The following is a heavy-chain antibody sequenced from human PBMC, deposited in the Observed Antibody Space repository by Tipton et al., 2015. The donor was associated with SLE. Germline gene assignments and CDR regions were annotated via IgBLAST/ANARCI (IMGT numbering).Heavy chain of an antibody. J-gene: IGHJ4*02. Sequence: TLSLTCAVSGDSISRGGYSWNWVRQFPEKGLEWIGYIDYSGTTFYNPSLSSRLTISVDTSKNQLSLQLSSVTSADTAVYYCARYFYDSSGVCLFDLWGQGTLVTVSS. V-gene: IGHV4-31*11. CDR1: GDSISRGGYS. CDR3: ARYFYDSSGVCLFDL. CDR2: IDYSGTT. D-gene: IGHD3-22*01.